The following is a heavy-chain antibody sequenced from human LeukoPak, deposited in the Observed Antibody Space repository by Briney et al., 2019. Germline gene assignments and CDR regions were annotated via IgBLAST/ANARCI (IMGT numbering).Heavy chain of an antibody. V-gene: IGHV3-33*01. J-gene: IGHJ4*02. CDR1: GFTFSSYG. CDR3: ARDLYRLVEMASPSGY. Sequence: GGSLRLSCAASGFTFSSYGMHWVRQAPGKGLEWVAVIWYDGSNKYYADSVKGRFTISRDNSKNTLYLQMNSLRAEDTAVYYCARDLYRLVEMASPSGYWGQGTLVTVSS. D-gene: IGHD5-24*01. CDR2: IWYDGSNK.